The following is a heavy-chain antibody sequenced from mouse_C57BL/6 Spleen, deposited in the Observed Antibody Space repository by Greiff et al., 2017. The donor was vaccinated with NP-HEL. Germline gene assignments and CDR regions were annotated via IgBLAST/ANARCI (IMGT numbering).Heavy chain of an antibody. CDR3: ARGATNPWFAY. V-gene: IGHV1-69*01. CDR1: GYTFTSYW. D-gene: IGHD1-1*01. J-gene: IGHJ3*01. CDR2: IDPSDSYT. Sequence: QVQLKQPGAELVMPGASVKLSCKASGYTFTSYWMHWVKQRPGQGLEWIGEIDPSDSYTNYNQKFKGKSTLTVDKSSSTAYMQLSSLTSEDSAVYYCARGATNPWFAYWGQGTLVTVSA.